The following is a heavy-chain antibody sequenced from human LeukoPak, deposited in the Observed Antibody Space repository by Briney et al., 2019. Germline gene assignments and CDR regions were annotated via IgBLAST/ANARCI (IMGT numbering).Heavy chain of an antibody. D-gene: IGHD3-9*01. V-gene: IGHV4-59*06. CDR2: IYYSGST. CDR3: ARENYDILTGYVPTYYYYGMDV. CDR1: GGSISSYY. Sequence: PSETLSLTCTVSGGSISSYYWSWIRQHPGKGLEWIGYIYYSGSTYYNPSLKSRVTISVDTSKNQFSLKLSSVTAADTAVYYCARENYDILTGYVPTYYYYGMDVWGQGTTVTVSS. J-gene: IGHJ6*02.